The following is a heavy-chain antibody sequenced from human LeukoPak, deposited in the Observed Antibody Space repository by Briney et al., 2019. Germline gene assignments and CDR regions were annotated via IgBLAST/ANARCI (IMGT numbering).Heavy chain of an antibody. CDR2: IYHSGTT. CDR3: ARLRGGYSGYGRVGYYYYMDV. CDR1: GGSISSSNW. J-gene: IGHJ6*03. V-gene: IGHV4-4*02. Sequence: KPSETLSLTCAVSGGSISSSNWWSWVRQPPGKGLEWIGEIYHSGTTNYNPSLKSRVTIPVDTSKNQFSLKLSSVTAADTAVYYCARLRGGYSGYGRVGYYYYMDVWGKGTTVTISS. D-gene: IGHD5-12*01.